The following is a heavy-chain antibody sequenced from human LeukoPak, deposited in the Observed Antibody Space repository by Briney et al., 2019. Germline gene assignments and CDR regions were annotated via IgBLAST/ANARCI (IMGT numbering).Heavy chain of an antibody. Sequence: PSQTLSLTCTVSGGSISRGRYYWSWIRQPAGKGLEWIGRIYTSGSTNYNPSLKSRVTISVDTSKNQFSLKLSSVTAADTAVYYCARDHGYSYGFWNYYYYYMDVWGKGTTVTISS. CDR2: IYTSGST. V-gene: IGHV4-61*02. CDR3: ARDHGYSYGFWNYYYYYMDV. J-gene: IGHJ6*03. D-gene: IGHD5-18*01. CDR1: GGSISRGRYY.